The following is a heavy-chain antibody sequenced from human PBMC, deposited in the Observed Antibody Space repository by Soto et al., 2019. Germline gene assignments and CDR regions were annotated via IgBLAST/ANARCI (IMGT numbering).Heavy chain of an antibody. D-gene: IGHD6-6*01. J-gene: IGHJ5*02. CDR2: IHHGGST. Sequence: SETLSLTCAVSGGSINTYYWSWVRQPPGKGLEWIGNIHHGGSTYYNPSLKSRVTISVDTSKNQFSLKLSSVTAADTAVYYCARHFGSSYQGPWGQGTLVTVSS. CDR3: ARHFGSSYQGP. V-gene: IGHV4-59*08. CDR1: GGSINTYY.